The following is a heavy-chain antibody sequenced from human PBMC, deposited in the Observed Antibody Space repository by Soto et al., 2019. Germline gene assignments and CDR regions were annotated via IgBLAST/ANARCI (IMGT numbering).Heavy chain of an antibody. Sequence: SETLSLTCTVSGGSVSSASHYWTWIRHPPGKGLEWIGYVYYSGSTNYNPSLTSRVTMSVDTSKNQFSLKLTSVTAADTAVYYCARDYVTADHFDYWGQGALVTVSS. CDR1: GGSVSSASHY. J-gene: IGHJ4*02. D-gene: IGHD7-27*01. CDR2: VYYSGST. CDR3: ARDYVTADHFDY. V-gene: IGHV4-61*01.